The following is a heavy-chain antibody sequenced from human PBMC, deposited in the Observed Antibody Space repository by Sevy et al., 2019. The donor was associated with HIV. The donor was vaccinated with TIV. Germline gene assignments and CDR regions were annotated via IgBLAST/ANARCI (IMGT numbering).Heavy chain of an antibody. J-gene: IGHJ5*01. CDR2: VYYTGST. CDR1: GGPISVYY. CDR3: AGATPVLSCDDSLNWFDS. D-gene: IGHD5-12*01. V-gene: IGHV4-59*01. Sequence: SETLSLTCTVSGGPISVYYWSWIRQLPGKGLEYIGYVYYTGSTKYNPSLKNRVTISVVTSNNQFSLKLTSVTAAYTVAYYCAGATPVLSCDDSLNWFDSWGQGTLVTVS.